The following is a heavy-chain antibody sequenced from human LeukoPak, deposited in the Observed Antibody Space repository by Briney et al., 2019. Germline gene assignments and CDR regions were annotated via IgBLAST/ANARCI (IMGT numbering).Heavy chain of an antibody. CDR1: GYTFTRYD. D-gene: IGHD5-24*01. Sequence: ASVKVSCKASGYTFTRYDINGVRQATAQGLEWMGWMNPNSGNTGYAQKFQGRVTMTRNTSISTAYMELSSLRSEDTAVYYCARSRDGYNYDYWGQGTLVTVSS. V-gene: IGHV1-8*01. J-gene: IGHJ4*02. CDR2: MNPNSGNT. CDR3: ARSRDGYNYDY.